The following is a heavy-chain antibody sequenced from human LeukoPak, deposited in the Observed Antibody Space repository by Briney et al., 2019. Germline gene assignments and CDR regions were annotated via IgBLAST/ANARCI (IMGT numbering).Heavy chain of an antibody. D-gene: IGHD1-1*01. CDR3: ARVGGTNYYYYGMDV. J-gene: IGHJ6*02. V-gene: IGHV4-31*03. CDR1: GGSINSGGYY. Sequence: PSETLSLTCTVSGGSINSGGYYWTWIRQHPGKGLEWIGYVYYSGSAYYNPSLKSRVTISIDTSTNHFSLRLSSVTAADTAVYYCARVGGTNYYYYGMDVWGQGTTVTVSS. CDR2: VYYSGSA.